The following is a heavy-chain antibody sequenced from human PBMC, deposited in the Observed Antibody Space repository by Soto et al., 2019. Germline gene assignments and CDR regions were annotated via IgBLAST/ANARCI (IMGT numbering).Heavy chain of an antibody. V-gene: IGHV4-59*01. Sequence: QVQLQESGPGLVKPSETLSLTCTVSGGSMRSYYWTWIRQPPGKGLEWLGCISYTGNANYDPSLKXXVTISVDASNNQFSLRLDSVTAADTAIYYCARDRDYGDYDSWGQGTLVTVSS. D-gene: IGHD4-17*01. CDR2: ISYTGNA. CDR1: GGSMRSYY. J-gene: IGHJ4*02. CDR3: ARDRDYGDYDS.